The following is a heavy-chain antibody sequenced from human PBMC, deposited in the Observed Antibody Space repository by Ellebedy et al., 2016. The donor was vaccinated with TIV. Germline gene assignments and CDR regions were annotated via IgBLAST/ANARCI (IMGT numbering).Heavy chain of an antibody. Sequence: PGGSLRLSCAASGFTFSDYYMRWIRQAPGKGLEWVSYISSSGSTIYYADSVKGRFTISRDNAKNSLYLQMNSLRAEDTAVYYCARDPSRLVLGYYYYGMDVWGQGTTVTVSS. D-gene: IGHD6-19*01. CDR1: GFTFSDYY. CDR3: ARDPSRLVLGYYYYGMDV. V-gene: IGHV3-11*04. CDR2: ISSSGSTI. J-gene: IGHJ6*02.